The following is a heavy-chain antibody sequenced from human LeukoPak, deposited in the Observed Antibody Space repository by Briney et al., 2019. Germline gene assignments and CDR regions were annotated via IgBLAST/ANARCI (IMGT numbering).Heavy chain of an antibody. D-gene: IGHD3-3*01. Sequence: GGSLRLSCAASGFTFSSYWMSWVRQAPGKGLEWVANIKQDGSEKYYVDSVKGRFTISRDNAKNSLYLQMNSLRAEDTAVYYCARRPFEYYDFWSGYYLFDYWGQGTLVTVSS. CDR3: ARRPFEYYDFWSGYYLFDY. V-gene: IGHV3-7*01. J-gene: IGHJ4*02. CDR1: GFTFSSYW. CDR2: IKQDGSEK.